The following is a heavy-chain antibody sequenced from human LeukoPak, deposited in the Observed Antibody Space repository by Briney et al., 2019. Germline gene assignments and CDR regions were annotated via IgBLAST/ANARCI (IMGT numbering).Heavy chain of an antibody. V-gene: IGHV1-69*04. CDR1: GGTFSSYA. D-gene: IGHD3-3*01. CDR2: IIPILGIA. CDR3: ARVRYYYYGMDV. J-gene: IGHJ6*02. Sequence: ASVKVSCKASGGTFSSYAISWVRQAPGQGLEWMGRIIPILGIANYAQKFQGRVTITADKSTSTAYMELSSLRSEDTAVYYCARVRYYYYGMDVWGQGTLVTVSS.